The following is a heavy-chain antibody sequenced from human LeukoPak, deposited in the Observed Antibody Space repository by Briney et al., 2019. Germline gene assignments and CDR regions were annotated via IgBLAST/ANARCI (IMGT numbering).Heavy chain of an antibody. D-gene: IGHD3-22*01. CDR1: GFTFSDYY. Sequence: GGSLRLSCAASGFTFSDYYMSWIRQAPGKGLEWVSYISSSGSTIYHADSVKGRFTISRDNAKNSLYLQMNSLRAEDTAVYYCARDSSTDYYDSSGYYFDYWGQGTLVTVSS. V-gene: IGHV3-11*04. CDR2: ISSSGSTI. J-gene: IGHJ4*02. CDR3: ARDSSTDYYDSSGYYFDY.